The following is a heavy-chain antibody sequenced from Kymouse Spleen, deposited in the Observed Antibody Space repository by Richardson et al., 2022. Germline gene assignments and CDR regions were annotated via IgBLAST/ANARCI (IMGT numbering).Heavy chain of an antibody. V-gene: IGHV3-7*01. Sequence: EVQLVESGGGLVQPGGSLRLSCAASGFTFSSYWMSWVRQAPGKGLEWVANIKQDGSEKYYVDSVKGRFTISRDNAKNSLYLQMNSLRAEDTAVYYCARDNGGGYDFIDYWGQGTLVTVSS. J-gene: IGHJ4*02. D-gene: IGHD5-12*01. CDR3: ARDNGGGYDFIDY. CDR1: GFTFSSYW. CDR2: IKQDGSEK.